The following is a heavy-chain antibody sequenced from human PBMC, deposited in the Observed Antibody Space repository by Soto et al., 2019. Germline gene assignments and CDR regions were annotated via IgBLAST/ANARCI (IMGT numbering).Heavy chain of an antibody. J-gene: IGHJ6*02. CDR3: AGGRGVRGTIITTYYYYGMDV. CDR2: INHRGST. V-gene: IGHV4-34*01. CDR1: GGSFSAYH. Sequence: PSETLSLTCAVYGGSFSAYHWSWIRQPPGKGLEWIGEINHRGSTNYNPSLKSRVTISVDTSKNQFSLKLSSVTAADTAMYYCAGGRGVRGTIITTYYYYGMDVWGQGITVTVSS. D-gene: IGHD3-10*01.